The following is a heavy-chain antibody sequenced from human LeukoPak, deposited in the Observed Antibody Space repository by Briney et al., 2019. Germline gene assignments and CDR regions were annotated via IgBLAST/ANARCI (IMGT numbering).Heavy chain of an antibody. V-gene: IGHV3-7*01. D-gene: IGHD1-26*01. CDR2: IKQDGSEI. CDR3: ARDKVVGATLFDY. J-gene: IGHJ4*02. Sequence: GGSLRLSCAASGFTFSNAWMSWVRQSPEKGLEWVANIKQDGSEIYYVDSVKGRFTISRDNAKNSLYLQMNSLRAEDTAVYYCARDKVVGATLFDYWGQGTLVTVSS. CDR1: GFTFSNAW.